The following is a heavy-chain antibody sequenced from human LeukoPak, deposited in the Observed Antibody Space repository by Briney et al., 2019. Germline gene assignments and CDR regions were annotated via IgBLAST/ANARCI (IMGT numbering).Heavy chain of an antibody. CDR3: ARDTRAPNYYGSGSPEYFQH. D-gene: IGHD3-10*01. CDR1: GYTFTSYG. CDR2: ISAYNGNT. J-gene: IGHJ1*01. V-gene: IGHV1-18*01. Sequence: GASVKVSCKASGYTFTSYGISWVRQAPGQGLEWMGWISAYNGNTNCAQKLQGRVTMTTDTSTSTAYMELRSLRSDDTAVYYCARDTRAPNYYGSGSPEYFQHWGQGTLVTVSS.